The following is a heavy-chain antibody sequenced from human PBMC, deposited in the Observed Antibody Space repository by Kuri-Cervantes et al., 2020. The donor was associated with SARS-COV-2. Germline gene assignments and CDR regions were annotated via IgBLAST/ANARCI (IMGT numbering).Heavy chain of an antibody. CDR3: AKDHRYSSSWYGWFDY. CDR2: ISGSGGST. D-gene: IGHD6-13*01. CDR1: GFTFSSYA. J-gene: IGHJ4*02. V-gene: IGHV3-23*01. Sequence: GGSLRLSCAASGFTFSSYAMSWVRQAPGKGLEWVSAISGSGGSTCYADSVKGRFTISRDNSKNTLYLQMNSLRAEDTAVYYCAKDHRYSSSWYGWFDYWGQGTLVTVSS.